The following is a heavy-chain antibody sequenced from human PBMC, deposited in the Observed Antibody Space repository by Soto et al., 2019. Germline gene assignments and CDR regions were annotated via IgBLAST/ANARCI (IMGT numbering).Heavy chain of an antibody. Sequence: PGGSLRLSCAASGFTFSSYSMNWVRQAPGKGLEWVSSISSSSSYIYYADSVKGRFTISRDNAKNSLYLQMNSLRAEDTAVYYCAAFGLKRRSNFDYWGQGTLVTVSS. J-gene: IGHJ4*02. CDR2: ISSSSSYI. CDR1: GFTFSSYS. D-gene: IGHD3-10*01. V-gene: IGHV3-21*04. CDR3: AAFGLKRRSNFDY.